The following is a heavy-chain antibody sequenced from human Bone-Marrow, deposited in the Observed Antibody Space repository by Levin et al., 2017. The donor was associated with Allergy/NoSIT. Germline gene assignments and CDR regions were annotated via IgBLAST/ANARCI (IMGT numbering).Heavy chain of an antibody. V-gene: IGHV1-2*02. CDR1: GYSFTGYH. CDR2: IDPNRGDT. J-gene: IGHJ4*02. Sequence: GESLKISCKTSGYSFTGYHIHWVRQAPGQGPEWMGWIDPNRGDTVYGQKFQGRVTLTRDTSITTAYMALSSLTSDDSSVYYCVRDYESYSFDYWGQGTLVTVSS. CDR3: VRDYESYSFDY. D-gene: IGHD3-3*01.